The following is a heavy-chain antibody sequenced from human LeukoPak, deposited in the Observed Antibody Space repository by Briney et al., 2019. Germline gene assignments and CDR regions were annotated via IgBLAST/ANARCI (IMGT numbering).Heavy chain of an antibody. CDR2: IYSSGST. D-gene: IGHD5-24*01. CDR1: GFTVSSNY. Sequence: GGSLRLSCAASGFTVSSNYMSWVRQAPGKGLEWVSLIYSSGSTYYADSVKGRFTISRDNSKNTLSLQMNSLRAEDTAVYYCARTVVSGDGCKVGYFDYWGQGTLVTVSS. CDR3: ARTVVSGDGCKVGYFDY. V-gene: IGHV3-53*01. J-gene: IGHJ4*02.